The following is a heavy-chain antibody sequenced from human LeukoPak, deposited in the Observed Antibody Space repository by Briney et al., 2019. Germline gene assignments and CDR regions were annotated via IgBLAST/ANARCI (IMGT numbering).Heavy chain of an antibody. CDR1: GGSISSGSYY. Sequence: SSETLSLTCTVSGGSISSGSYYWSWIRQPAGKGLEWIGRIYTSGSTNYNPSLKSRVTISVDTSKNQFSLKLSSVTAADTAVYYCAREERRIFYYMDVWGKGTTVTVSS. J-gene: IGHJ6*03. CDR2: IYTSGST. CDR3: AREERRIFYYMDV. D-gene: IGHD2-15*01. V-gene: IGHV4-61*02.